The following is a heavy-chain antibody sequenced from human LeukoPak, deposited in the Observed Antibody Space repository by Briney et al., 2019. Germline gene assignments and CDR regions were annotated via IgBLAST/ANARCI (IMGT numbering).Heavy chain of an antibody. CDR1: GYTFTGYY. CDR2: INPNSGGT. D-gene: IGHD3-10*01. Sequence: GASVKVSCKASGYTFTGYYIHWVRQAPGQGLEWSGRINPNSGGTNYAQKFQGRVTMTRDTSINTAYMELSSLRSDDTAVYYCARESGDGSGSYDYWGQGTLVTVSS. V-gene: IGHV1-2*06. J-gene: IGHJ4*02. CDR3: ARESGDGSGSYDY.